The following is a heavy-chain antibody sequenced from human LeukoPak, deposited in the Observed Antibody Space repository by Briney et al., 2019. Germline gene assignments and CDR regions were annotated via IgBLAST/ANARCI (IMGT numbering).Heavy chain of an antibody. J-gene: IGHJ4*02. V-gene: IGHV3-48*03. CDR2: ISSSGRTF. D-gene: IGHD6-13*01. Sequence: GGSLRLPCAASGFTFSSYEKNWVSQAPGKGMERVSYISSSGRTFYYAYSVKGRFTISRDNGKNSLYLQMNSLRVEDTAVYYCARDSRGSSWFFDYWGQGALVTVSS. CDR3: ARDSRGSSWFFDY. CDR1: GFTFSSYE.